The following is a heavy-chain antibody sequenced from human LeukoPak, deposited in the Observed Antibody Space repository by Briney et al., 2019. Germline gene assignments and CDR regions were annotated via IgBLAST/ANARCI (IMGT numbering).Heavy chain of an antibody. CDR2: INGRGGLI. D-gene: IGHD6-13*01. J-gene: IGHJ4*02. CDR1: GFSFSAYN. V-gene: IGHV3-48*04. Sequence: HPGGSLRLSCAASGFSFSAYNMNWVRQAPGKGLEWVASINGRGGLIYYSDSVKGRFTISRDNAKNSLYLQMNSLRAEDTAVYYCARVQGSSWYDYWGQGTLVTVSS. CDR3: ARVQGSSWYDY.